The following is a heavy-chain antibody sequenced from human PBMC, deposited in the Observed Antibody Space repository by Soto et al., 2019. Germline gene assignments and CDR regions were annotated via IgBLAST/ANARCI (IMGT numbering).Heavy chain of an antibody. V-gene: IGHV4-39*01. CDR3: ARLERATAAFDI. CDR2: IYYSGST. D-gene: IGHD5-12*01. Sequence: XETLTLPCTVSGGSISSSNTYWGWIRQPPGKGLEWIGSIYYSGSTYYNPSLKSRVTISVDTSKNQFSLKLSSVTAADTAVYYCARLERATAAFDIWGQGTMVTVSS. J-gene: IGHJ3*02. CDR1: GGSISSSNTY.